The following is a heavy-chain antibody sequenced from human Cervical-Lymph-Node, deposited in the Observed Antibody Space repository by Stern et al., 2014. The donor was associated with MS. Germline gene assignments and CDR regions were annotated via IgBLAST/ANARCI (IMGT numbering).Heavy chain of an antibody. CDR3: ARDPSTTASDWFFDL. Sequence: QVQLQESGPGLVKPSGTLSLTCTVSGGAVSAYYLTWIRQRPGKGLEWIGYISDTGTTNYNPSLHSRASITFDTSQDHVSHRQMSVTAADTAVYYCARDPSTTASDWFFDLWGRGSLVTVSS. CDR1: GGAVSAYY. J-gene: IGHJ2*01. V-gene: IGHV4-59*02. D-gene: IGHD2-21*02. CDR2: ISDTGTT.